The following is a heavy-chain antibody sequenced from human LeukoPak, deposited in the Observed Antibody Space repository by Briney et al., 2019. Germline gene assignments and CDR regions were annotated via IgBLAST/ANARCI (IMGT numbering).Heavy chain of an antibody. Sequence: SETLSLTCAVYGGSFSGYYWSWIRQPPGKGLEWIGEINHSGSTNYNPSLKSRVSLSIDKSNNEFSLKLTSVTAADTGMYFCARDFLLRSSFDPWGQGTLVSVSS. CDR2: INHSGST. CDR1: GGSFSGYY. CDR3: ARDFLLRSSFDP. D-gene: IGHD3-10*01. J-gene: IGHJ5*02. V-gene: IGHV4-34*01.